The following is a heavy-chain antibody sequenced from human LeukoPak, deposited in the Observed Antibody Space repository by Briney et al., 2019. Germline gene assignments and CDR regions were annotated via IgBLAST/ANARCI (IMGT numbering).Heavy chain of an antibody. D-gene: IGHD2-2*02. Sequence: ASVKVSCKASGYTFTVYYMHWVRRAPGQGLEWMGCINPNSGGTNYAQRFQGRVTMTRDTSISTAYMELSRLRSDDTAVYYCAREHCSSTSCYTVNDYWGQGTLVTVSS. V-gene: IGHV1-2*02. J-gene: IGHJ4*02. CDR3: AREHCSSTSCYTVNDY. CDR2: INPNSGGT. CDR1: GYTFTVYY.